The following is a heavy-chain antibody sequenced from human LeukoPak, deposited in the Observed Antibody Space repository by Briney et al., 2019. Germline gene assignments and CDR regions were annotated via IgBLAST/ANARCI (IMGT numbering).Heavy chain of an antibody. V-gene: IGHV3-23*01. CDR3: AKDRGYVDTAMLNKDDY. D-gene: IGHD5-18*01. CDR2: ISGSGGST. CDR1: GFTFSSYA. Sequence: QPGGSLRLSCAASGFTFSSYAMSWVRQAPGKGLEWVSAISGSGGSTYYADSVKGRFTISRDNSKNTLYLQMNSLRAEDTAVYYCAKDRGYVDTAMLNKDDYWGQGTLVTVSS. J-gene: IGHJ4*02.